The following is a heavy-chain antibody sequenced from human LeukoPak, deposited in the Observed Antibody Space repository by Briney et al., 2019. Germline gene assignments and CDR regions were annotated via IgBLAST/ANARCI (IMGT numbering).Heavy chain of an antibody. CDR2: IYYSGST. Sequence: SETLTLTCTVSGGSISSYYWSWIRQPPGKGLEWIGYIYYSGSTNYNPSLKSRVTISVDTSKNQFSLKLSSVTAADTAVYYCARDTYDFWSGYVYGMDVWGQGTTVTVSS. D-gene: IGHD3-3*01. CDR3: ARDTYDFWSGYVYGMDV. V-gene: IGHV4-59*01. J-gene: IGHJ6*02. CDR1: GGSISSYY.